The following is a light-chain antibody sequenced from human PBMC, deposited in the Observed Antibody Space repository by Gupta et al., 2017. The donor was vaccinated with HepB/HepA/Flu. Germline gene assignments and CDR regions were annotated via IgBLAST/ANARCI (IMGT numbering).Light chain of an antibody. CDR1: SSDVGGYNY. V-gene: IGLV2-14*03. CDR2: DVS. CDR3: SSYTSSSTSDVV. J-gene: IGLJ2*01. Sequence: QSALTQPASVSGSPGQSITISCTGTSSDVGGYNYVSCYQQHPGKAPKLMIYDVSNRHSGVSNRCSGSKSGNTAALTISGLQAEDGADYYCSSYTSSSTSDVVFGGGTKLTVL.